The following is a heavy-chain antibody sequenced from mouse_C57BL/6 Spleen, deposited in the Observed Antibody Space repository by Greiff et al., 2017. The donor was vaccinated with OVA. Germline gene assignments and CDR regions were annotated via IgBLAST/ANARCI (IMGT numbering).Heavy chain of an antibody. V-gene: IGHV1-15*01. CDR1: GYTFTDYE. J-gene: IGHJ1*03. Sequence: VQLQQSGAELVRPGASVTLSCKASGYTFTDYEMHWVKQTPVHGLEWIGAIDPETGGTAYNQKFKGKAILTADKSSSTAYMELRSLTYEDSAVYYCTRNYYGSSSWYFDVWGTGTTVTDSS. CDR2: IDPETGGT. D-gene: IGHD1-1*01. CDR3: TRNYYGSSSWYFDV.